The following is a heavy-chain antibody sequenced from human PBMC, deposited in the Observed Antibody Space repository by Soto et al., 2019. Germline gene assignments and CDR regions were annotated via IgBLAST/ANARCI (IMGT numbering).Heavy chain of an antibody. D-gene: IGHD2-21*01. CDR2: ISGSGGST. CDR3: AKLLIALGYFDY. CDR1: GFTFSSYG. J-gene: IGHJ4*02. Sequence: GGSRRRSCAASGFTFSSYGMSWVGEAPGKGLEWVSAISGSGGSTYYADSVKGRFTISRDNSKNTLYLQMNSLRAEDTAVYYCAKLLIALGYFDYWGQGTLVTVSS. V-gene: IGHV3-23*01.